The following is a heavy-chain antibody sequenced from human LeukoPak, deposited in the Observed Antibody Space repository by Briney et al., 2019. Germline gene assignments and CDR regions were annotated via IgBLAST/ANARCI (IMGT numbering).Heavy chain of an antibody. Sequence: PSETLSLTCSVSGGSITSPTYYWIWIRQPPGKGLEWIGTVYYGGSTYYSPSLKSRVTISVDTSKNHFSLELNSVTAADTAMYYCARSDAAGGAFDYWGQGTLVTVSS. CDR2: VYYGGST. CDR1: GGSITSPTYY. D-gene: IGHD2-21*01. CDR3: ARSDAAGGAFDY. V-gene: IGHV4-39*02. J-gene: IGHJ4*02.